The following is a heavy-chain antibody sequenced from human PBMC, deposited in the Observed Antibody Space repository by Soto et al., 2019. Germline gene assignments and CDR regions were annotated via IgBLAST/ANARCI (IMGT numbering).Heavy chain of an antibody. CDR2: ISSSGSTI. J-gene: IGHJ5*02. CDR1: GFTFSSYE. Sequence: GGSLRLSCAASGFTFSSYEMNWVRQAPGKGLEWVSYISSSGSTIYYADSVKGRFTISRDNAKNSLYLQMNSLRAEDTAVYYCASGRIAAQFDPWGQGTLVTVSS. V-gene: IGHV3-48*03. D-gene: IGHD6-6*01. CDR3: ASGRIAAQFDP.